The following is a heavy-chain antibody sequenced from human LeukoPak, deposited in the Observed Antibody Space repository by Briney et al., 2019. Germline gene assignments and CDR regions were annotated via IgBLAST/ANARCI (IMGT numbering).Heavy chain of an antibody. CDR1: GFTVSSNY. CDR3: VRAVDPYYFDY. J-gene: IGHJ4*02. Sequence: GGSLRLSCAASGFTVSSNYMTWVRQAPGKGLEWVSVIYSGGSTYYADSVKGRFTTSRDNSKNTLYLQMNSLRAEDTAVYYCVRAVDPYYFDYWGQGTLVTVSS. CDR2: IYSGGST. V-gene: IGHV3-53*01. D-gene: IGHD2-21*01.